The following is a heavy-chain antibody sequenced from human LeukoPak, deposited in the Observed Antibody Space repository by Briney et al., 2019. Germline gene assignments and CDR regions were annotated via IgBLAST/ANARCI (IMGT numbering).Heavy chain of an antibody. D-gene: IGHD3-9*01. Sequence: GGSLRLSCAASGFTFSSYSMNWVRQAPGKGLEWVSSISSSSSYIYYADSVKGRFTISRDNAKNSLYLQMNSLRAEDTAVYYCARGGGYFDWLPLDYWGQGTLVTVSS. CDR1: GFTFSSYS. V-gene: IGHV3-21*01. CDR2: ISSSSSYI. J-gene: IGHJ4*02. CDR3: ARGGGYFDWLPLDY.